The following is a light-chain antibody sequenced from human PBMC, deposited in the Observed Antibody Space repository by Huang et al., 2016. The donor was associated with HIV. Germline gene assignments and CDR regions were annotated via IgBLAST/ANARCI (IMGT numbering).Light chain of an antibody. CDR1: QNVRSN. CDR3: QQYDNWPPGLT. V-gene: IGKV3D-15*01. J-gene: IGKJ4*01. CDR2: AKS. Sequence: EIVMTQSPATLSVSPGGGATLSCRASQNVRSNLAWYQQTPGQAPRLLIYAKSPRASGVPARFSGSGSGTEFTLTISGLQSEDFAVYYCQQYDNWPPGLTFGGGTKVEI.